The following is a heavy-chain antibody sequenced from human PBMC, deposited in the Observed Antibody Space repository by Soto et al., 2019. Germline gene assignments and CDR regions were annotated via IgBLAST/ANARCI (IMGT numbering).Heavy chain of an antibody. CDR1: GYIFTKYG. CDR3: ARLQLGGDRILNWFDP. D-gene: IGHD2-21*02. V-gene: IGHV1-18*01. Sequence: QVQVVQSGPELKKPGASVKVSCKAQGYIFTKYGIGWVRQAPGHGLEWMGLINVYNGDRKVAQKFQDRVSMTTDTATDTAYMELKSLRSGDTAVYYCARLQLGGDRILNWFDPWGQGTLVTVSS. CDR2: INVYNGDR. J-gene: IGHJ5*02.